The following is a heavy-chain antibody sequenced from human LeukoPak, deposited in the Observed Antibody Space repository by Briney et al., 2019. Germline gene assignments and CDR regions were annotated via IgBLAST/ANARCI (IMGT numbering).Heavy chain of an antibody. J-gene: IGHJ4*02. CDR3: ARNSPYDSSGYFLDY. Sequence: NSSETLSLTCTVSGDSISSYYWSWIRQPPGKGLEWIGYIYYSGSTNYNPSLKSRVTISVDTSKNQFSLKLSSVTAADTAVYYCARNSPYDSSGYFLDYWGQGTLVTVSS. CDR1: GDSISSYY. D-gene: IGHD3-22*01. CDR2: IYYSGST. V-gene: IGHV4-59*01.